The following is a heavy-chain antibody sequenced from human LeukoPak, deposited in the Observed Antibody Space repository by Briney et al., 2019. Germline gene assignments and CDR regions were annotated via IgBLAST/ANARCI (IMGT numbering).Heavy chain of an antibody. D-gene: IGHD5-24*01. V-gene: IGHV1-3*01. Sequence: GASVKVSCKASGYTFASYAMHWVRQAPGQRLEWMGRINAGNGNTKYSQKFQGRVTITRDTSASTAYMELSSLRSEDTAVYYCARDLSRDGYRLYYYYGMDVWGQGTTVTVSS. J-gene: IGHJ6*02. CDR1: GYTFASYA. CDR3: ARDLSRDGYRLYYYYGMDV. CDR2: INAGNGNT.